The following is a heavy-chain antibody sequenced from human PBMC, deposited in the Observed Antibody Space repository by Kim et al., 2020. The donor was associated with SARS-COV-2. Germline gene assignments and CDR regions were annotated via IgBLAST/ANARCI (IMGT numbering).Heavy chain of an antibody. CDR2: ISWNSGSI. CDR1: GFTFDDYA. CDR3: AGGGWSLGPINTRYYYGMDV. V-gene: IGHV3-9*01. D-gene: IGHD1-26*01. Sequence: GGSLRLSCAASGFTFDDYAMHWVRQAPGKGLEWVSGISWNSGSIGYADSVKGRFTISRDNAKNSLYLQMNSLRAEDTALYYCAGGGWSLGPINTRYYYGMDVWGQGTTVTVSS. J-gene: IGHJ6*02.